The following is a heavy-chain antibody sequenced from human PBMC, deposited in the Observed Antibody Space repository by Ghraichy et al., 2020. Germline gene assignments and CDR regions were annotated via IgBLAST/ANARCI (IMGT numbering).Heavy chain of an antibody. J-gene: IGHJ4*02. CDR3: ARALGYYYGSGSYLDDDFDY. V-gene: IGHV3-74*01. D-gene: IGHD3-10*01. CDR1: GFTFSSYW. Sequence: GGSLRLSCAASGFTFSSYWMHWVRQAPGKGLVWVSRINSDGSSTSYADSVKGRFTISRDNAKNTLYLQMNSLRAEDTAVYYCARALGYYYGSGSYLDDDFDYWGQGTLVTVSS. CDR2: INSDGSST.